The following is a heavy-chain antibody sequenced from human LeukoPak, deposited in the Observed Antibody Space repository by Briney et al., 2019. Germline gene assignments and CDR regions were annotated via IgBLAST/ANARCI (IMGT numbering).Heavy chain of an antibody. J-gene: IGHJ4*02. CDR2: IYSGGST. D-gene: IGHD3-16*02. CDR3: ASSMITFGGVIVIYYFDY. CDR1: GFTFSSYS. V-gene: IGHV3-66*01. Sequence: PGGSLRLSCAASGFTFSSYSMNWVRQAPGKGLEWVSVIYSGGSTYYADSVKGRFTISRDNSKNTLYLQMNSLRAEDTAVYYCASSMITFGGVIVIYYFDYWGQGTLVTVSS.